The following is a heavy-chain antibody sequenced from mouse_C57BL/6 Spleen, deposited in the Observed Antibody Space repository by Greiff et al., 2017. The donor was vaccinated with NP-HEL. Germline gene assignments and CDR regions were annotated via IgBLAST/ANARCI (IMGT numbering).Heavy chain of an antibody. Sequence: EVHLVESGPGLVKPSQSLSLTCSVTGYSITSGYYWNWIRQFPGNKLEWTGYISYDGSNNYNPSLKNRISITRDTSKNQFFLKLNSVTTEDTATYYCARDGAITTGLDYWGQGTTLTVSS. CDR3: ARDGAITTGLDY. D-gene: IGHD1-1*01. CDR1: GYSITSGYY. J-gene: IGHJ2*01. V-gene: IGHV3-6*01. CDR2: ISYDGSN.